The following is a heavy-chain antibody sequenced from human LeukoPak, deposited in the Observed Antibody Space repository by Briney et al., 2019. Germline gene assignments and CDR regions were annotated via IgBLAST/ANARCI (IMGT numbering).Heavy chain of an antibody. V-gene: IGHV4-59*01. J-gene: IGHJ4*02. Sequence: PSETLSLTCTVSGGPISSYYWSWIQQPPGKGLEWIGYIYYSGSTNYNPSPKSRVTISVDTSKNQFSLKLSSVTAADTAVYYCASGRFGYSSSSDYWGQGTLVTVSS. D-gene: IGHD6-6*01. CDR1: GGPISSYY. CDR2: IYYSGST. CDR3: ASGRFGYSSSSDY.